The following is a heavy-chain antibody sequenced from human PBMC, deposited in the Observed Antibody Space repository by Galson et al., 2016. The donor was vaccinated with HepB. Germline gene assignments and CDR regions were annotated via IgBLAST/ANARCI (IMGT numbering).Heavy chain of an antibody. J-gene: IGHJ6*02. CDR1: EFTFSNYG. D-gene: IGHD6-6*01. Sequence: SLRLSCAASEFTFSNYGMHWVRQAPGKGLEWVALIWYDGSKKYYAESVKGRLTISRDNSKNTLDLQMNSLRAEDTAVYYCARDGIPSPQDIGGRLPPPYYYGMDVWGQGT. CDR3: ARDGIPSPQDIGGRLPPPYYYGMDV. V-gene: IGHV3-33*01. CDR2: IWYDGSKK.